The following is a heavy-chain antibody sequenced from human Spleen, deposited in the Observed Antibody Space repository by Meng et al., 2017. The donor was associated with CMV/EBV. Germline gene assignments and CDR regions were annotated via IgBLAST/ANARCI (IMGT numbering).Heavy chain of an antibody. V-gene: IGHV1-2*02. D-gene: IGHD2-21*01. CDR3: AVTYCGGDCPDAFDI. CDR2: INPNSGDT. J-gene: IGHJ3*02. CDR1: GYTFTGYY. Sequence: SGYTFTGYYMHWVRQAPGQGLEWMGWINPNSGDTNFAQNFQDRVTMTRDTSITTAYLDLRRLTSDDTAMYYCAVTYCGGDCPDAFDIWGQGTMVTVSS.